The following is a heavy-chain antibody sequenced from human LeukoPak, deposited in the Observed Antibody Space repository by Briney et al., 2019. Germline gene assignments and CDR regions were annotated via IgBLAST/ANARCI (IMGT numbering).Heavy chain of an antibody. J-gene: IGHJ3*02. D-gene: IGHD1-26*01. CDR2: ISSGTSYI. CDR3: ARDPTSSWETAFDI. V-gene: IGHV3-21*01. CDR1: GLSFGDYG. Sequence: GGSLRLSCTPSGLSFGDYGMSWDRQAPGKGLEWVSSISSGTSYIYYADSVKGRFTISRDNAKNSLYLQMNSLRAEDTAVYYCARDPTSSWETAFDIWGQGTMVTVSS.